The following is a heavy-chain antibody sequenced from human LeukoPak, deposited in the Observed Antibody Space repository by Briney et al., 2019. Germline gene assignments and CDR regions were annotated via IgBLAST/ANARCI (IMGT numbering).Heavy chain of an antibody. D-gene: IGHD2-15*01. Sequence: GGSLRLSCAVSGFTFSSYAMSWVRQAPGKGLEWVSAISGSGGSTYYADSVKGRFTISRDNSKNTLYLQMNSLRAEDTAVYYCAKVGDCSGGSCYVYSDYWGQGTLVTVSS. CDR3: AKVGDCSGGSCYVYSDY. V-gene: IGHV3-23*01. CDR1: GFTFSSYA. J-gene: IGHJ4*02. CDR2: ISGSGGST.